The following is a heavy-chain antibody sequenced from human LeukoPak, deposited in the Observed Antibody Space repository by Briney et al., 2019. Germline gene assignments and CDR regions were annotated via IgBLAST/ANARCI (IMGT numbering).Heavy chain of an antibody. CDR2: ISRNGGST. Sequence: GGSLRLSCAASGFTFSSYAMHWGRQAPGKGLECVSAISRNGGSTYYADSVKGRFTISRDNSKNTLYLQMGSLRAEDMAVYYCARGSYSSSWYGDYFDYWGQGTLVTVSS. CDR1: GFTFSSYA. CDR3: ARGSYSSSWYGDYFDY. D-gene: IGHD6-13*01. J-gene: IGHJ4*02. V-gene: IGHV3-64*02.